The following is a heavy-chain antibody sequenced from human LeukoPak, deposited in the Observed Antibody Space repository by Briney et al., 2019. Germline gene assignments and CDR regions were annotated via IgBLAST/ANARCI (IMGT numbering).Heavy chain of an antibody. CDR2: ISNSGSYT. D-gene: IGHD6-19*01. V-gene: IGHV3-11*03. Sequence: PGGALRLSCAASGFTFSDEYMSWIRQAPGKGLEWVSYISNSGSYTNYADPVKGRFTISRDNAKNSLYLQMNSLRAEDTAVYYCARSRGAGPGAYFDYWGQGTLITVSS. CDR1: GFTFSDEY. J-gene: IGHJ4*02. CDR3: ARSRGAGPGAYFDY.